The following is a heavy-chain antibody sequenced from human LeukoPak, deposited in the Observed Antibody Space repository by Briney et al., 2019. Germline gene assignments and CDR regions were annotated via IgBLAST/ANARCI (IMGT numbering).Heavy chain of an antibody. CDR1: GFTFSSYS. Sequence: GGSLRLSCAASGFTFSSYSMSWVRQAPGKGLEWVSSISSSSSYIYYADSVKGRFTISRDNAKNSLYLQMNSLRAEDTAVYYCAREAEGYDSSGYYLDRLDYWGQGTLVTVSS. CDR3: AREAEGYDSSGYYLDRLDY. V-gene: IGHV3-21*01. CDR2: ISSSSSYI. D-gene: IGHD3-22*01. J-gene: IGHJ4*02.